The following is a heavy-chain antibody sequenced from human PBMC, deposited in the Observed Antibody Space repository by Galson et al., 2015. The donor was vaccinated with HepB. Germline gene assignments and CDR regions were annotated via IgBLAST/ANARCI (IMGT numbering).Heavy chain of an antibody. J-gene: IGHJ4*02. CDR3: ARARYSNSPPEY. V-gene: IGHV1-18*04. CDR2: ISGYNDNS. D-gene: IGHD1-26*01. Sequence: SVKVSCKASGYTFISYDISWVRQAPGQGLEWMGCISGYNDNSNDAQKFQGRITITTDTAKSTTYMVLRSLRPDDTAVYYWARARYSNSPPEYWGQGTLVTVSS. CDR1: GYTFISYD.